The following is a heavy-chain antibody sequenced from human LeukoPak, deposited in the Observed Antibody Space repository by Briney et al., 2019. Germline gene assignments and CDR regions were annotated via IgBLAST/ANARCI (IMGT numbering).Heavy chain of an antibody. CDR2: FSGSGGNT. J-gene: IGHJ4*02. CDR3: AKGRNEDGDAALNY. CDR1: GFTFSSYA. V-gene: IGHV3-23*01. D-gene: IGHD4-17*01. Sequence: GGSLRLPCPASGFTFSSYAISWVRQPPGKGLEWVSSFSGSGGNTFYADSVKSRFTISRDNSKNTLYLQMNSLRAEDTAAYHCAKGRNEDGDAALNYWGQGSLVTVSS.